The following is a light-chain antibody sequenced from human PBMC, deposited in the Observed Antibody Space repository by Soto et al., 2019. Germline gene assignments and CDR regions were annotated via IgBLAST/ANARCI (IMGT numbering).Light chain of an antibody. CDR2: GPF. V-gene: IGKV3-20*01. CDR3: HQYGSSPWT. CDR1: QSVNNNY. J-gene: IGKJ1*01. Sequence: EIVLTQSPGTLSLSPGERATLSCRASQSVNNNYLAWYQQKPGQAPRLLFNGPFRRATGIPDRFSASGSGTDFTLTISRLEPEDFAVYYCHQYGSSPWTLGQGTKVEIK.